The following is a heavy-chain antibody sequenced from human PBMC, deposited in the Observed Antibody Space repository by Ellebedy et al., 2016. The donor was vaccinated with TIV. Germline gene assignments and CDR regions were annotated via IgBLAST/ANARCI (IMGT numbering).Heavy chain of an antibody. D-gene: IGHD5-12*01. CDR3: ARVVSGYAP. CDR2: IYPNGSSGST. CDR1: GGSISSYY. V-gene: IGHV4-4*07. J-gene: IGHJ4*02. Sequence: SETLSLTCTVSGGSISSYYWSWIRQPAGKGLEWIGRIYPNGSSGSTNYNPSLKSRVTISVDTSKNQFSLKLSSVTAADTAVYYCARVVSGYAPWGQGTLVTVSS.